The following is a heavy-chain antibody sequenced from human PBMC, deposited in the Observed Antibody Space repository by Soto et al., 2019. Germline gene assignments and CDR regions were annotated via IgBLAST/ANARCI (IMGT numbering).Heavy chain of an antibody. CDR2: ISPYRGNT. V-gene: IGHV1-18*01. CDR1: GYTFINYG. D-gene: IGHD2-2*01. J-gene: IGHJ6*02. Sequence: QVQLVQSGAEVKNPGASVKVSCKASGYTFINYGISWVRQAPGQGLEWMGWISPYRGNTNYAQKFQGRVTMTSDTSTTTAYMELRSLRSDDTGVYYCAIRLVPSVYYGMDVWGQGTTVTVSS. CDR3: AIRLVPSVYYGMDV.